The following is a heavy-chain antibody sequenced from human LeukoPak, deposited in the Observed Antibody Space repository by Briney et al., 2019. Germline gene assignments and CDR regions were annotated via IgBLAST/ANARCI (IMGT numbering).Heavy chain of an antibody. J-gene: IGHJ4*02. D-gene: IGHD2-2*01. CDR3: ARGGRVAVVVPAAIDY. CDR2: INPNSGGT. Sequence: ASVKVSCKASGYTFTGYYMHWVRQAPGQGLEWMGWINPNSGGTNYAQKFQGRVTMTRDTSISTAYMELSRLRSDDTAVYYCARGGRVAVVVPAAIDYWGQGTLVTVSS. CDR1: GYTFTGYY. V-gene: IGHV1-2*02.